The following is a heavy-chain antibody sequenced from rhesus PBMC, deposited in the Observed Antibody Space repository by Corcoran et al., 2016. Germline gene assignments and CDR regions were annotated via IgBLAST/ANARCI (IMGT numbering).Heavy chain of an antibody. CDR3: ATHPYGNYYFDY. V-gene: IGHV4-93*02. D-gene: IGHD4-35*01. CDR2: IHESGGTT. J-gene: IGHJ4*01. Sequence: QVQLQESGPAVVKPSETLSLTCAVSGDSIISTNWWSWIRQPPGRGLERIGGIHESGGTTYNPHLKGRVTIAKDTSKNQFSLKLSSVTAADTAMYYGATHPYGNYYFDYWGQGVLVTVSS. CDR1: GDSIISTNW.